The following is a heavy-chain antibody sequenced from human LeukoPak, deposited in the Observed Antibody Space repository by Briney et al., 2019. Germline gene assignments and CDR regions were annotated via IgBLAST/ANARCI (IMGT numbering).Heavy chain of an antibody. Sequence: GRSLRLSCAASGFTVSSNYMSRVRQAPGKGLEWVSVIYSGGSTYYADSVKGRFTISRDNSKNTLYLQMNSLRAEDTAVYYCARDSGGASDYWGQGTLVTVSS. D-gene: IGHD1-26*01. J-gene: IGHJ4*02. CDR3: ARDSGGASDY. V-gene: IGHV3-53*01. CDR2: IYSGGST. CDR1: GFTVSSNY.